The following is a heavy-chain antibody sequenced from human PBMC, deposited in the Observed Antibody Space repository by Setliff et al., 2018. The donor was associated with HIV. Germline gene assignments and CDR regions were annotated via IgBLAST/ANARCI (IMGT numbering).Heavy chain of an antibody. Sequence: SETLSLTCAVYGGSFSGYYWTWVRQPPGKGLEWIGEINHSGSTNYNPSLQSRVTMSVDTSKNQFSLKLSSVTAADTAVFYCARAPTGYSSIWYRNGLTYYNYMDVWGKGTKVTVSS. J-gene: IGHJ6*03. CDR3: ARAPTGYSSIWYRNGLTYYNYMDV. CDR2: INHSGST. CDR1: GGSFSGYY. V-gene: IGHV4-34*01. D-gene: IGHD6-13*01.